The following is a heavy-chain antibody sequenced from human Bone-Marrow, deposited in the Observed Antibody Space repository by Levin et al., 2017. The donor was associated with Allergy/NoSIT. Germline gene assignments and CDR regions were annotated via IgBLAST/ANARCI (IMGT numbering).Heavy chain of an antibody. Sequence: PGGSLRLSCAASGFTFDDFAMFWVRQRPGGGLQWVSLITWDGGRTHYSASVKGRFTISRDNGKNSLFLQMNNLTTEDTAFYYCGKASYFPYYFDSWGRGTLVTVSS. J-gene: IGHJ4*02. CDR2: ITWDGGRT. CDR1: GFTFDDFA. D-gene: IGHD2/OR15-2a*01. V-gene: IGHV3-43*01. CDR3: GKASYFPYYFDS.